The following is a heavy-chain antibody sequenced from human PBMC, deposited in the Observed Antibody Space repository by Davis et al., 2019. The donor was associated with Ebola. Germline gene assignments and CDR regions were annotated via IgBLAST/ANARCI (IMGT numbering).Heavy chain of an antibody. J-gene: IGHJ4*02. V-gene: IGHV3-7*01. CDR3: ARDLRIAVAPVGY. D-gene: IGHD6-19*01. CDR2: IKQDGSEK. CDR1: GFTFSSYW. Sequence: GGSLRLSCAAPGFTFSSYWMSWVRQAPGKGLEWVANIKQDGSEKYYVDSVKGRFTISRDNAKNSLYLQMNSLRAEDTAVYYCARDLRIAVAPVGYWGQGTLVTVSS.